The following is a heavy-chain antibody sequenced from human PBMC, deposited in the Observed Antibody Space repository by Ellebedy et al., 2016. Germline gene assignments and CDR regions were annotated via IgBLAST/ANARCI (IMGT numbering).Heavy chain of an antibody. D-gene: IGHD2-15*01. CDR2: ISSSSSTI. V-gene: IGHV3-48*01. CDR1: GFTFSSYS. CDR3: ATGGYQFNS. Sequence: GGSLRLXCAASGFTFSSYSMNWVRQAPGKGLEWVSYISSSSSTIYYADSVKGRFTISRDDSKNTLYLQMNSLRAEDTALYYCATGGYQFNSWGQGTLVTVSS. J-gene: IGHJ5*02.